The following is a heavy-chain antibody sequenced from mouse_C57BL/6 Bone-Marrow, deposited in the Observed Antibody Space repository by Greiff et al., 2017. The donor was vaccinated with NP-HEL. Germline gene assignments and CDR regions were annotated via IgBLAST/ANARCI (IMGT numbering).Heavy chain of an antibody. V-gene: IGHV2-2*01. D-gene: IGHD2-1*01. CDR3: ARRYGKGPWFAY. CDR1: GFSLTSYG. CDR2: IWSGGST. J-gene: IGHJ3*01. Sequence: VKLMESGPGLVQPSQSLSITCTVSGFSLTSYGVHGVRQSPGKGLEWLGVIWSGGSTDYNAAFISRLSISKDNSKSQVFFKMNSLQADDTAIYYCARRYGKGPWFAYWGQGTLVTVSA.